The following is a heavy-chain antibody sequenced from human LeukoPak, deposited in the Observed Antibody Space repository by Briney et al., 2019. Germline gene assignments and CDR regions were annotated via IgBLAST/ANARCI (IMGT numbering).Heavy chain of an antibody. CDR2: IRYDGSNK. J-gene: IGHJ4*02. CDR3: AITMVRGVSPDFDY. CDR1: GFTFSSYG. V-gene: IGHV3-30*02. Sequence: PGGSLRLSCAASGFTFSSYGMHWVRQAPGKGLEWVAFIRYDGSNKYYADSVKGRFTISRDNSKNTLYLQMNSLRAEDTAVYYCAITMVRGVSPDFDYWGQGTLVTVSS. D-gene: IGHD3-10*01.